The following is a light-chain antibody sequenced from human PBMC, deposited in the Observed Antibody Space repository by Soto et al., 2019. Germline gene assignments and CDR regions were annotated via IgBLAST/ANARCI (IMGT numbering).Light chain of an antibody. J-gene: IGKJ4*01. CDR2: VAS. CDR3: EQVSGYPHT. Sequence: EIVLTQSPGTLSLSPGERATLSCRASQSVSNNYLAWYQQKPGQAPRLLIYVASRRAPGTPARFSCGGSGTDFSLTISRLEPEDLAVYYFEQVSGYPHTFGGGTKVDIK. V-gene: IGKV3-20*01. CDR1: QSVSNNY.